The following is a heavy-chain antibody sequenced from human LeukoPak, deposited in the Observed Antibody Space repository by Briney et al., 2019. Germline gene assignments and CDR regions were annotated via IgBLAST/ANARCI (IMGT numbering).Heavy chain of an antibody. J-gene: IGHJ4*02. Sequence: GGSLRLSCATSGFSFYNLAFHWVRQAPGKGLEWVSVIYSGGSTYYADSVKGRFTISRDNSKNTLYLQMNSLRAEDTAVYYCARGLYEFCSGGSCYSYYFDYWGQGTLVTVSS. V-gene: IGHV3-53*01. CDR2: IYSGGST. CDR3: ARGLYEFCSGGSCYSYYFDY. CDR1: GFSFYNLA. D-gene: IGHD2-15*01.